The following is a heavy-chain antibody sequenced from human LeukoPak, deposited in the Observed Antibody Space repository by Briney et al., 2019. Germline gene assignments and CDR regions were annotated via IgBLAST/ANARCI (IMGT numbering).Heavy chain of an antibody. J-gene: IGHJ3*02. V-gene: IGHV1-2*02. Sequence: GASVKVSCKASGYTFTGYYMHWVRQAPGQGLEWMGWINPNSGGTNYAQKFQGRVTMTEDTSTDTAYMELSSLRSEDTAVYYCATVRLRAQGAFDIWGQGTMVTVSS. D-gene: IGHD3-16*01. CDR3: ATVRLRAQGAFDI. CDR2: INPNSGGT. CDR1: GYTFTGYY.